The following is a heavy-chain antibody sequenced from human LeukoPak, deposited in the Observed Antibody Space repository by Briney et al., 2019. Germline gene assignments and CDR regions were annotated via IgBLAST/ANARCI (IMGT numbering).Heavy chain of an antibody. Sequence: GGSLRLSCAASGFTFSSYAMSWVRQAPGKGLEWVSAISGSGGSTYYADSVKGRFTISRDNSKNTLYLQMNSLRAEDTAVYYCARAGMIVVVKDAFDIWGQGTMVTVSS. D-gene: IGHD3-22*01. CDR1: GFTFSSYA. V-gene: IGHV3-23*01. CDR2: ISGSGGST. J-gene: IGHJ3*02. CDR3: ARAGMIVVVKDAFDI.